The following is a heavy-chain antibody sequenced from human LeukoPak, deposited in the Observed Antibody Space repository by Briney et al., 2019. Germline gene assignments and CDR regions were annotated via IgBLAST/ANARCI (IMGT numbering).Heavy chain of an antibody. V-gene: IGHV4-34*01. CDR1: GGSFSGYY. CDR3: ARDYDILTGHWYFDL. CDR2: INHSGST. J-gene: IGHJ2*01. Sequence: PSETLSLTCAVYGGSFSGYYWSWIRQPPGKGLEWIGEINHSGSTNYNPSHKSRVTISVDTSKNQFSLKLSSVTAADTAVYYCARDYDILTGHWYFDLWGRGTLVTVSS. D-gene: IGHD3-9*01.